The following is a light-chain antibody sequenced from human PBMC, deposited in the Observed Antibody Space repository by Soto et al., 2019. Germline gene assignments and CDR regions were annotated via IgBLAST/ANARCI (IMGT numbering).Light chain of an antibody. CDR1: RSNIGDGYD. CDR2: GNN. CDR3: QTSDSSLSGVV. Sequence: QSVLTQPPTVSGAPGQRVTISCTGSRSNIGDGYDVHWYQQFPGTAPKLLIYGNNNRPSGVPDRFSGSKSGTSASLAITGLQAEDEADYYCQTSDSSLSGVVFGGGTKVTVL. V-gene: IGLV1-40*01. J-gene: IGLJ3*02.